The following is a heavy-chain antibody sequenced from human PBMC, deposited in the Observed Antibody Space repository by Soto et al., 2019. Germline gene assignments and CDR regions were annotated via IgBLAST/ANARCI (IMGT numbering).Heavy chain of an antibody. CDR3: ARDQQRLAKSYDGMDV. V-gene: IGHV3-11*01. J-gene: IGHJ6*02. D-gene: IGHD6-25*01. CDR1: GFTFSDYC. CDR2: ISSSGSTI. Sequence: QVQLVESGGGLVKPGGSLRLSCAASGFTFSDYCMSWIRQAPGKGLEWVSYISSSGSTIYYADSVKGRFTISRDNAKNSMFLKRNSRRAEDTAVYYCARDQQRLAKSYDGMDVWGQGTTVTVSS.